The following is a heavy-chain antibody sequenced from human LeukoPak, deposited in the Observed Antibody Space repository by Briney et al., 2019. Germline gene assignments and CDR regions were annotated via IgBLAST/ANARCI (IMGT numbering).Heavy chain of an antibody. CDR1: GGSISSSSYY. J-gene: IGHJ4*02. CDR2: IYYSGST. CDR3: ASSRGDGYNSPNFDY. V-gene: IGHV4-39*01. D-gene: IGHD5-24*01. Sequence: SETLSLTCTVSGGSISSSSYYWGWIRQPPGKGLEWIGSIYYSGSTYYNPSLKSRATISVDTSKNQFSLKLSSVTAADTAVYYCASSRGDGYNSPNFDYWGQGTLVTVSS.